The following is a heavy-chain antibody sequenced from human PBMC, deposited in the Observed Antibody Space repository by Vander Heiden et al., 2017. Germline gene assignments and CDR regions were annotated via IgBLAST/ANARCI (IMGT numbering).Heavy chain of an antibody. CDR2: ISSRSSYI. V-gene: IGHV3-21*01. CDR3: ARDPGVVVTAYFDY. CDR1: GFTFSSYS. J-gene: IGHJ4*02. Sequence: EVQLVASGGGLVKPGGSLRLSCAASGFTFSSYSMNWVRQAPGKGLEWVASISSRSSYIYYADSVKGRFTISRDNAKNSLYLQMNSLRAEDTAVYYCARDPGVVVTAYFDYWGQGTLVTVSS. D-gene: IGHD2-21*02.